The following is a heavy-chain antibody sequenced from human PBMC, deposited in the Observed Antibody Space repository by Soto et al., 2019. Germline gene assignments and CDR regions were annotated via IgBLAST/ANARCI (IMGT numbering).Heavy chain of an antibody. Sequence: QVQLVQSGAEVKKPGSSVKVSCKASGGTFSSYTISWVRQAPGQGLEWMGRIIPILGIANYEQKFQGRVTITADKATSTAYMELSSLGCEDTAVYYCARDEAVLWFGELFYYYMDVWGKGTTVTVSS. CDR1: GGTFSSYT. J-gene: IGHJ6*03. D-gene: IGHD3-10*01. V-gene: IGHV1-69*08. CDR2: IIPILGIA. CDR3: ARDEAVLWFGELFYYYMDV.